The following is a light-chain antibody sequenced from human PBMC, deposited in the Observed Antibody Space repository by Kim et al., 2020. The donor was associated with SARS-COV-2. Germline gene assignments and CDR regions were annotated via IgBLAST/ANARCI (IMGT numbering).Light chain of an antibody. CDR1: QDISNY. J-gene: IGKJ4*01. V-gene: IGKV1-33*01. Sequence: DIQMTQSPSSLSASVGDRVTITCQASQDISNYLNWYQQKPGKAPKFLIYDASNLETGVPSRSSGSGSGTDFTFTISSLQPEDIATYYCQQYDTLPLTFGGGTKVDIK. CDR2: DAS. CDR3: QQYDTLPLT.